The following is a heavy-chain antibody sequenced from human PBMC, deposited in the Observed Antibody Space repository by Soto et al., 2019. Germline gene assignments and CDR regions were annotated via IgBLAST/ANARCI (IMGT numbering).Heavy chain of an antibody. CDR2: IYYSGST. CDR1: GGSISSYY. J-gene: IGHJ6*02. V-gene: IGHV4-59*01. Sequence: SETLSLTCTVSGGSISSYYWSWIRQPPGKGLEWIGYIYYSGSTNYNPSLKSRVTISVDTSKNQFSLKLSSVTAADTAVYYCAREGYSGSYYGVYYYRMDVWGQGTTVTVSS. D-gene: IGHD1-26*01. CDR3: AREGYSGSYYGVYYYRMDV.